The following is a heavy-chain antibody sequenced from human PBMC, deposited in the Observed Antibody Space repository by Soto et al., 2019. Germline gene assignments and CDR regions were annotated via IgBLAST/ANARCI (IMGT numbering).Heavy chain of an antibody. CDR1: GYTFTSYG. J-gene: IGHJ3*02. CDR2: ISAYNGNT. CDR3: ARDAYYDFWSGCYTGAGAFDI. Sequence: QVQLVQSGAEVKKPGASVKVSCKASGYTFTSYGISWVRQAPGQGLEWMGWISAYNGNTNYAQKLQGRVTMTTDTSTSTAYMELRSLRSDDTAVYYCARDAYYDFWSGCYTGAGAFDIWGQGTMVTVSS. V-gene: IGHV1-18*01. D-gene: IGHD3-3*01.